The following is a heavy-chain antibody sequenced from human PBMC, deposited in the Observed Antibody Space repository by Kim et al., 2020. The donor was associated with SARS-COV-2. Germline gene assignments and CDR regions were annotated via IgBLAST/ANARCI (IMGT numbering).Heavy chain of an antibody. J-gene: IGHJ4*01. Sequence: GGSLRLSCVGSGFRFNDYGMQWVRQAPGKGLEWVAVISFEGTTKHYADSVEGRFTISRDNSENTMYLEMSSLRPEDTAVYYCAKEVTSFYSDWLFDNWG. CDR3: AKEVTSFYSDWLFDN. CDR2: ISFEGTTK. V-gene: IGHV3-30*18. CDR1: GFRFNDYG. D-gene: IGHD3-9*01.